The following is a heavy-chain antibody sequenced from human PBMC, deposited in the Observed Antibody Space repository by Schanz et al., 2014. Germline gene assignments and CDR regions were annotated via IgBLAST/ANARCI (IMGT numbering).Heavy chain of an antibody. D-gene: IGHD3-22*01. CDR3: VRDGDERLVVIFDQ. J-gene: IGHJ4*02. Sequence: QVQLVQSGAEVQKPGASVMLSCKTSGYSFNLFGVSWVRQAPGQGIEWMGWISAYNGNMNYAPKFQGRVTMTTDTSTSTAYMELRNLRSDDTAVYYCVRDGDERLVVIFDQWGQGTLVTVSS. CDR2: ISAYNGNM. CDR1: GYSFNLFG. V-gene: IGHV1-18*04.